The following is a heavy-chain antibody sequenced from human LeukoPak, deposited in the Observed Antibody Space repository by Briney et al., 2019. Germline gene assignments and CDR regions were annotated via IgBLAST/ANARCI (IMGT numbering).Heavy chain of an antibody. V-gene: IGHV4-34*01. CDR1: GGSFIGYD. Sequence: PSETLPLTCAVYGGSFIGYDWTWIRQPPGKGLEWIGEINHSGGTNYNTSLKSRVTISVDTSKNQFSLKLSSVTAADTAVYYCASLARGGNWFDPWGQGTLVTVSS. CDR2: INHSGGT. D-gene: IGHD6-6*01. J-gene: IGHJ5*02. CDR3: ASLARGGNWFDP.